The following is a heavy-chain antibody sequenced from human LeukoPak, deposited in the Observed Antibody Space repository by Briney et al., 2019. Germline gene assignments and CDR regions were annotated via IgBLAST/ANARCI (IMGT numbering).Heavy chain of an antibody. CDR2: VGSKVDNYAT. CDR3: SNGHYGLDV. V-gene: IGHV3-73*01. J-gene: IGHJ6*02. CDR1: GFTFSSYA. D-gene: IGHD3/OR15-3a*01. Sequence: GRSLRLSCAASGFTFSSYAMHWVRQASGEGLEWVGRVGSKVDNYATAYAESVKGRFIISREDSKNTAYLQMNSLKTDDTAVYYCSNGHYGLDVWGQGTTVTVSS.